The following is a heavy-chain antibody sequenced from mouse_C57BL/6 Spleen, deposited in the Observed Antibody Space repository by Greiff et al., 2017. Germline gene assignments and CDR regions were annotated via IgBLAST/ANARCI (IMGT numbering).Heavy chain of an antibody. CDR3: AIDGSSSWFAY. CDR2: IHPSDSDT. V-gene: IGHV1-74*01. D-gene: IGHD1-1*01. Sequence: QVQLQQPGAELVKPGASVKVSCKASGYTFTSYWMHWVKQRPGQGLEWIGRIHPSDSDTNYNQKFKGKATLTVDKSSSTAYMQLSSRTSEDSAVYYCAIDGSSSWFAYWGQGTLVTVSA. CDR1: GYTFTSYW. J-gene: IGHJ3*01.